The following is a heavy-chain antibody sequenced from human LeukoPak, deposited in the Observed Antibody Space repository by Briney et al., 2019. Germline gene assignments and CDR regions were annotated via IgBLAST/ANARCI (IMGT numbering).Heavy chain of an antibody. D-gene: IGHD6-13*01. CDR2: IIPIFGTA. CDR1: GGTFSSYA. J-gene: IGHJ5*02. CDR3: ASAPRYSSSWPNNWFDP. V-gene: IGHV1-69*01. Sequence: SVKVSCKASGGTFSSYAISWVRQAPGQGLEWMGGIIPIFGTANYAQKFQGRVTVTADESTSTAYMELSSLRSEDTAVYFCASAPRYSSSWPNNWFDPWGQGTLVTVSS.